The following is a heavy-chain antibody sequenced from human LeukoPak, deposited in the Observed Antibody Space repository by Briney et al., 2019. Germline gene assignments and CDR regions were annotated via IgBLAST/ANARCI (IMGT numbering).Heavy chain of an antibody. CDR1: GFTFSSYA. CDR2: ISGSGGRT. V-gene: IGHV3-23*01. Sequence: PGGSLRLSCAASGFTFSSYAMSWVRQAPGKGLEWVSAISGSGGRTYYAESVKGRFTISRDNSKNTLYLQMNSLRAEDTAVYYCAKAHDLYYYDSSGYYFLDYWGQGTLVTVSS. J-gene: IGHJ4*02. D-gene: IGHD3-22*01. CDR3: AKAHDLYYYDSSGYYFLDY.